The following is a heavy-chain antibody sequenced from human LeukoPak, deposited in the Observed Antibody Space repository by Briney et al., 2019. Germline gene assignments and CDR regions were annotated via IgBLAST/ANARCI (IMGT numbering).Heavy chain of an antibody. CDR1: GYTFTSYD. CDR2: MNPNSGNT. Sequence: ASVKVSCKASGYTFTSYDINWVRQATGQGLEWMGWMNPNSGNTGYAQKFQGRVTMTRNTSISTVYMEMSSLRSEDTAVYYCARVRYLWSSTSWYVFGYWGQGTLVTVSS. D-gene: IGHD2-2*01. J-gene: IGHJ4*02. V-gene: IGHV1-8*01. CDR3: ARVRYLWSSTSWYVFGY.